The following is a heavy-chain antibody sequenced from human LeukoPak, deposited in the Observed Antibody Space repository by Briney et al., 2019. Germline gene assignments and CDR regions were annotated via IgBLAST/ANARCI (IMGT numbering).Heavy chain of an antibody. J-gene: IGHJ4*02. V-gene: IGHV3-11*01. CDR3: ARDGARHDILTGYQGY. Sequence: GGSLRLSCAASGFTFSDYYMSWIRQAPGKGREWVSYISSSGSTIYYADSVKGRFTISRDNAKNYLYLQMNSLRAEATAVYYCARDGARHDILTGYQGYWGQGTLVTVSS. CDR2: ISSSGSTI. D-gene: IGHD3-9*01. CDR1: GFTFSDYY.